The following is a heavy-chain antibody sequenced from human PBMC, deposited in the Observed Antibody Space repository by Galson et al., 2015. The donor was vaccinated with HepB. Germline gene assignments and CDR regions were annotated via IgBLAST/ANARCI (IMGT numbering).Heavy chain of an antibody. CDR3: TSSQSGRFSFDY. CDR2: TRNKANSYTT. V-gene: IGHV3-72*01. CDR1: GFTFSDHY. Sequence: SLRLSCAASGFTFSDHYMDWVRQAPGKGLEWVGRTRNKANSYTTEYVASVKGRFTISRDDSENSLYLQMNSLKTEDTAVYYCTSSQSGRFSFDYWGQGSLVTVSS. D-gene: IGHD1-26*01. J-gene: IGHJ4*02.